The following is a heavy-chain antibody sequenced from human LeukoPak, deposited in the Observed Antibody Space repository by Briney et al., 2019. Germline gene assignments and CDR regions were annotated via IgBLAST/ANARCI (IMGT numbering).Heavy chain of an antibody. D-gene: IGHD3-3*01. J-gene: IGHJ4*02. V-gene: IGHV3-7*01. CDR2: IKQDGSEK. Sequence: GGSLRLSCAVSGFTFSSYWMNWVRQAPGKGLEWVANIKQDGSEKYYVDAVKGRFTISRDNAKNSLSLQMNSLRAEDTAVYYCARKRADFWSGYDYWGQGTLVTVSS. CDR1: GFTFSSYW. CDR3: ARKRADFWSGYDY.